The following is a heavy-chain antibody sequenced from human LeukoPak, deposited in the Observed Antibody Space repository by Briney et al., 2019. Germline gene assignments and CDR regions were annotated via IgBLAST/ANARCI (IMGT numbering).Heavy chain of an antibody. CDR2: IYYRGSA. Sequence: SETPSLTCTVSGGSISSSSYFWGWIRQPPGKGLEWIGSIYYRGSAYYNPSLKSRVTISVDTSKNQFSLKLSSVTAADTAVYYCARELMDCSGGTCYSSFFDYWGQGTLVTVSS. J-gene: IGHJ4*02. CDR3: ARELMDCSGGTCYSSFFDY. D-gene: IGHD2-15*01. V-gene: IGHV4-39*07. CDR1: GGSISSSSYF.